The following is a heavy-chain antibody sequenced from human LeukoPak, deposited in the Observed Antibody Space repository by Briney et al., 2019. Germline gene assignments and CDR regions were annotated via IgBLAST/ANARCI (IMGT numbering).Heavy chain of an antibody. Sequence: PGGSLRLSCAASGFTLSSYEMNWVRQAPGKGLEWVSYISSSGSTIYYADPVKGRFTISRDNAKNSLYLQMNSLRAEDTAVYYCARDGYGYVVHYGMDVWGQGTTVTVSS. CDR3: ARDGYGYVVHYGMDV. D-gene: IGHD5-12*01. V-gene: IGHV3-48*03. CDR2: ISSSGSTI. J-gene: IGHJ6*02. CDR1: GFTLSSYE.